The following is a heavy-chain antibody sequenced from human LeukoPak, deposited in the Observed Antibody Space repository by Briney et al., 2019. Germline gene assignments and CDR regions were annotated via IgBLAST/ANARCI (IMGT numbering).Heavy chain of an antibody. CDR3: ARGRSITILRGVAISDGFDI. J-gene: IGHJ3*02. CDR1: GFTFSTYS. D-gene: IGHD3-10*01. Sequence: GGSLRLSCAASGFTFSTYSMNWVRQAPGKGLEWVSSIVTSSDYIYYAGSLKGRFTISRDNAKNSLYLHMNSLRPDDTAVYYSARGRSITILRGVAISDGFDIWGQGTKVTVS. CDR2: IVTSSDYI. V-gene: IGHV3-21*06.